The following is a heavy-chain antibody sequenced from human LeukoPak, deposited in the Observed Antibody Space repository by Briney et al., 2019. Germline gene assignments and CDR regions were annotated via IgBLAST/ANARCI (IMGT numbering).Heavy chain of an antibody. CDR1: GFTFSDYY. CDR2: ISSSGSTI. Sequence: GGSLRLSCAASGFTFSDYYMSWIRQAPGKGLEWVSYISSSGSTIYYADSVKGRFTISRDNAKNSLYLQMNSLRAEDTAVYYCARSPGYDSSGSTPDYYYGMDVWGQGTTVTVSS. V-gene: IGHV3-11*01. CDR3: ARSPGYDSSGSTPDYYYGMDV. D-gene: IGHD3-22*01. J-gene: IGHJ6*02.